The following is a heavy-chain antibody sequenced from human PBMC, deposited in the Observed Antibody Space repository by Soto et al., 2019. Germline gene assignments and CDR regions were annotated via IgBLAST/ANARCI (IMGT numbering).Heavy chain of an antibody. V-gene: IGHV3-64*01. Sequence: EVQLVESGGGLVQPGGSLRLSCAASGFTFSSYAMHWVRQAPGKGLEYVSAISSNGGSTYYANSVKGRFTISRDNSKNTLYLQMGSLRAEDMGVYYCARVGYSSSWYGLWGQGTLVTVSS. J-gene: IGHJ4*02. CDR1: GFTFSSYA. D-gene: IGHD6-13*01. CDR2: ISSNGGST. CDR3: ARVGYSSSWYGL.